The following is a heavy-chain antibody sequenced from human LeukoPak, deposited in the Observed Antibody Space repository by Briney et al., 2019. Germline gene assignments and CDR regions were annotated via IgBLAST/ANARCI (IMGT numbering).Heavy chain of an antibody. CDR1: GGTFSSYY. J-gene: IGHJ4*02. V-gene: IGHV4-59*01. CDR2: IYYSGST. Sequence: PSETLTLTCTASGGTFSSYYWSWIRQPPGKGLEWIGYIYYSGSTNYNPSLKSRVTISVDTSKNQFSLKLSSVTAADTAVYYCAREEHYYDSSGYYYYFDYWGQGTLVTVSS. D-gene: IGHD3-22*01. CDR3: AREEHYYDSSGYYYYFDY.